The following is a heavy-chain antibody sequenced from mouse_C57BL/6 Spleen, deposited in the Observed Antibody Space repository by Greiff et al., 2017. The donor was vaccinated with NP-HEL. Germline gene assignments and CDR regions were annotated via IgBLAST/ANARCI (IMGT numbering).Heavy chain of an antibody. CDR1: GFNFKDDY. CDR3: TISYGPYAMDY. CDR2: IDPENGDT. V-gene: IGHV14-4*01. Sequence: VQLQQSGAELVRPGASVKLSCTASGFNFKDDYMHWVKQRPEQGLEWIGWIDPENGDTEYASKFQGKATITADTSSNTAYLQLSSLTSEDTAVYYCTISYGPYAMDYWGQGTSVTVSS. D-gene: IGHD2-1*01. J-gene: IGHJ4*01.